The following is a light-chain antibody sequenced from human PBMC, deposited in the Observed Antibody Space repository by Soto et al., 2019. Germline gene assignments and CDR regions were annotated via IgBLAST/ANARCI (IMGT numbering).Light chain of an antibody. CDR3: SSYTSSSTLDV. CDR2: EVS. J-gene: IGLJ1*01. CDR1: SSDVGGYNY. V-gene: IGLV2-14*01. Sequence: QSALTQPASVSGSPGQSITISCTGTSSDVGGYNYVSWYQQHPGKAPKLMIYEVSNRPSGVSNRFSGSKSGNTASLTISGLQAEDEADYYCSSYTSSSTLDVFGIGTKV.